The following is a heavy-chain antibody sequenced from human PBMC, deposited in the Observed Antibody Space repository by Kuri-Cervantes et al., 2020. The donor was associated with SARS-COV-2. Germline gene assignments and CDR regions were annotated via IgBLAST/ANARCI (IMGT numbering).Heavy chain of an antibody. Sequence: GESLKISCAASGFTFSNFGMHWVRQAPGKGLEWVTLISYDGSDKYYADSVKGRFTISRDNSKSTLFLQMNSLRAEDTAEYYCAIGAAAADYFFYGMDVWGRGTTVTVSS. CDR3: AIGAAAADYFFYGMDV. V-gene: IGHV3-30*03. J-gene: IGHJ6*02. D-gene: IGHD6-13*01. CDR2: ISYDGSDK. CDR1: GFTFSNFG.